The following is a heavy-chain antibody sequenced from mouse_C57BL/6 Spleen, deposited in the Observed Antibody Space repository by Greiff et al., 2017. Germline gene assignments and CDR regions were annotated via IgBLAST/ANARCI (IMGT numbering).Heavy chain of an antibody. Sequence: EVQLQQSGGGLVQPGGSMKLSCAASGFTFSDAWMDWVRQSPEKGLEWVAEIRNKANNHATYYAESVKGRFTISRDDSKSSVYLQMNSLRAEDTGMYYCTHYYYGSRDWYFDVWGTGTTVTVSS. CDR2: IRNKANNHAT. V-gene: IGHV6-6*01. D-gene: IGHD1-1*01. CDR3: THYYYGSRDWYFDV. CDR1: GFTFSDAW. J-gene: IGHJ1*03.